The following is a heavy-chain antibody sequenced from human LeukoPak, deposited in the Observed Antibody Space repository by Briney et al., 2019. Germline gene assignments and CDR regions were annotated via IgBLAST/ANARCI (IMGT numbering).Heavy chain of an antibody. Sequence: GGSLRLSCAASGFTFSSYAMSWVRQAPGKGLEWVSALSGSGGSTYYADSVKGRFTISRDNSKNTLYLQMNSLRAEDTAVYYCAKGPHERWLTYFDYWGQGTLVSVSS. CDR3: AKGPHERWLTYFDY. CDR1: GFTFSSYA. J-gene: IGHJ4*02. CDR2: LSGSGGST. D-gene: IGHD6-19*01. V-gene: IGHV3-23*01.